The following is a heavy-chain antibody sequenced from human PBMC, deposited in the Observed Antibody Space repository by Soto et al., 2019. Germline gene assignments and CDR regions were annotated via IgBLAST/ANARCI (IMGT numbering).Heavy chain of an antibody. CDR1: GFTFSSYA. CDR3: ARDTVYSSYGMDV. D-gene: IGHD6-13*01. V-gene: IGHV3-30-3*01. CDR2: ISYDGSNK. J-gene: IGHJ6*02. Sequence: PEGSLRLSCAASGFTFSSYAMHWVRQAPGKGLEWVAVISYDGSNKYYADSVKGRFTISRDNSKNTLYLQMNSLRAVDTAAYYCARDTVYSSYGMDVWGQGTTVTVSS.